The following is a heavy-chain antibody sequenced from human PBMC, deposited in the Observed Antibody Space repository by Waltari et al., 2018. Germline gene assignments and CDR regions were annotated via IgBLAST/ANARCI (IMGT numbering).Heavy chain of an antibody. Sequence: QLQLRESGPGLVKPSETLSLTCTVSGGSISSISSYWGWIRQSPGKGLEWIGIIHYSGSTHYSPSLKSRVTISVDTSKNQFSLKLNSVTAADTAVYFCARESGRDYYLDYWGQGTLVTVSS. CDR1: GGSISSISSY. CDR2: IHYSGST. CDR3: ARESGRDYYLDY. V-gene: IGHV4-39*07. D-gene: IGHD3-10*01. J-gene: IGHJ4*02.